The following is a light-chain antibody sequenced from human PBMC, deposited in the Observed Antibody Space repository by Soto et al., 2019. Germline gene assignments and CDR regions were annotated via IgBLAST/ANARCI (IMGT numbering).Light chain of an antibody. CDR1: SSDVGGYNY. J-gene: IGLJ1*01. Sequence: QSALTQPASVSGSPGQSITITCTGTSSDVGGYNYVSWYQRRPGQAPKLLIFDVSDRSSGVSHRFSGAKSGNTASLIISGLQSEDEADYFCSSYSSGTTPYVLGTGTKVTVL. CDR2: DVS. CDR3: SSYSSGTTPYV. V-gene: IGLV2-14*03.